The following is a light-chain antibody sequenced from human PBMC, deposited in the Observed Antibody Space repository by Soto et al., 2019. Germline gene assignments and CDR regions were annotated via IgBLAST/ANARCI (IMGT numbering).Light chain of an antibody. V-gene: IGKV3-20*01. CDR1: QSVSSSY. Sequence: EIVLTQSPSSLSLSALEIATLSCKDSQSVSSSYLAWYQQKPGQAPRLLIYGASSRATGIPDRFSGSGSGTDFTLTISRLEPEDFAVYYCQQYGSSPLWTFGQGTKVDIK. CDR3: QQYGSSPLWT. J-gene: IGKJ1*01. CDR2: GAS.